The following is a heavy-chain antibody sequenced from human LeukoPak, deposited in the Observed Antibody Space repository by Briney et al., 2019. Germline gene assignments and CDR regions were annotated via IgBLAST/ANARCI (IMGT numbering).Heavy chain of an antibody. CDR1: GYTFTSYY. V-gene: IGHV1-46*01. CDR2: INPSGGST. CDR3: ARDGSSRGAHYYDSSGYYNWFDP. J-gene: IGHJ5*02. Sequence: ASVKVSCKASGYTFTSYYMHWVRQAPGQGLEWMGIINPSGGSTSSAQKFQGRVTMTRDTSTSTVYMELSSLRSEDTAVYYCARDGSSRGAHYYDSSGYYNWFDPWGQGTLVTVSS. D-gene: IGHD3-22*01.